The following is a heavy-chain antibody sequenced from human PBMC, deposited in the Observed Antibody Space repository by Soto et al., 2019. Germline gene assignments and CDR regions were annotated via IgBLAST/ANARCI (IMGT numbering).Heavy chain of an antibody. D-gene: IGHD2-21*02. V-gene: IGHV3-23*01. CDR1: GFSFIDYA. Sequence: GGSLRLSCAASGFSFIDYAINWVRQVPGRGLEYVAGIGGRGGNAFYADSMKGRFSISRDNSKNTVYLHMHNLRVDDSAMYYCAKARHSGDFAGSYDSWGQGALVTVSS. CDR2: IGGRGGNA. J-gene: IGHJ5*02. CDR3: AKARHSGDFAGSYDS.